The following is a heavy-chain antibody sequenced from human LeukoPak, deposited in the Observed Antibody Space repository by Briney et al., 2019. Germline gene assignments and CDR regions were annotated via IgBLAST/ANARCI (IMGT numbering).Heavy chain of an antibody. Sequence: GGSLRLSCAASGFTFSSYGMHWVRQAPGKGLEWVTFIRFDGGNQYYADSVKGRFTISRDNSKNTLYLQMNSLRAEDTAVYYCATDPPDFTITSCLAYYFDYWGQGTLSPSPQ. CDR3: ATDPPDFTITSCLAYYFDY. CDR2: IRFDGGNQ. D-gene: IGHD2-2*01. J-gene: IGHJ4*02. V-gene: IGHV3-30*02. CDR1: GFTFSSYG.